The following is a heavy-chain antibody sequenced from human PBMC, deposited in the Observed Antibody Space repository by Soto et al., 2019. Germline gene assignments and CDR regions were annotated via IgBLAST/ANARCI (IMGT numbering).Heavy chain of an antibody. J-gene: IGHJ6*02. CDR3: AKRDDMTIFGVVIDYGMDV. CDR1: GFTFSSYA. CDR2: ISGSGGST. Sequence: GGSLRLSCAASGFTFSSYAMSWVRQAPGKGLEWVPAISGSGGSTYYADSVKGRFTISRDNSKNTLYLQMNSLRAEDTAVYYCAKRDDMTIFGVVIDYGMDVWGQGTTVTVAS. D-gene: IGHD3-3*01. V-gene: IGHV3-23*01.